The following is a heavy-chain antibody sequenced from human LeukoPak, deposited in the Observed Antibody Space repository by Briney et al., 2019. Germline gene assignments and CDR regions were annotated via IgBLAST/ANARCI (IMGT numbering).Heavy chain of an antibody. Sequence: GESLKISCKGSGYSFTSYWIGWVRQMPGKGLDWMGIIYPGDSDTRYSPSFQGQVTISPDKSISTAYLQRSTLKASATAMYYCARLRRGYGYNDAFDIWGQGTMVTVSS. CDR1: GYSFTSYW. D-gene: IGHD5-18*01. CDR2: IYPGDSDT. V-gene: IGHV5-51*03. CDR3: ARLRRGYGYNDAFDI. J-gene: IGHJ3*02.